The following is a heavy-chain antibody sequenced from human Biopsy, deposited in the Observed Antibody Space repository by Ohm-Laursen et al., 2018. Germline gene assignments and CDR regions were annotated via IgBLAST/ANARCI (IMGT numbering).Heavy chain of an antibody. D-gene: IGHD4-17*01. V-gene: IGHV3-74*01. J-gene: IGHJ6*02. CDR1: VFTFSNSW. Sequence: SLRLSCAASVFTFSNSWLHWVRQAPGTGLVWVSLIYNPGTSTNYANSVRGRFTISRDNAKNTLFLQMNSLRVEDTAVYVCASGFGEHLSATDYGMDVWGQGTTVTVSS. CDR2: IYNPGTST. CDR3: ASGFGEHLSATDYGMDV.